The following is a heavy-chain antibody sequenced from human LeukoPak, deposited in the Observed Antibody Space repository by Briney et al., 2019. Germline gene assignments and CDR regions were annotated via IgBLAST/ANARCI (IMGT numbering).Heavy chain of an antibody. J-gene: IGHJ4*02. V-gene: IGHV3-48*03. CDR3: ARDLYYYGSGSYVPGLPDY. CDR2: IFGRGSTK. CDR1: GLNLNTYE. Sequence: GGPLRLSCEPSGLNLNTYEMNWAPQAPGKGLEGVSYIFGRGSTKYYADSVKGRFTISRDNAENSLYLQMNGLRAEDTAVYYCARDLYYYGSGSYVPGLPDYWGQGTLVTVSS. D-gene: IGHD3-10*01.